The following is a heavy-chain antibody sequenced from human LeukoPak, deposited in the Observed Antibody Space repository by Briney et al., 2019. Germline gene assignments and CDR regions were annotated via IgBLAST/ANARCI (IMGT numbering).Heavy chain of an antibody. CDR2: IIPIFGTP. Sequence: GASVKVSCKASGGTFRTYSVTWVRQAPGQGLEWMGGIIPIFGTPNYAQKFQGRAKVTTDDATGTAYMELSSLMSEDTAIYYCARVDRYHFYLDVWGKGTPVTVSS. CDR3: ARVDRYHFYLDV. J-gene: IGHJ6*03. V-gene: IGHV1-69*05. CDR1: GGTFRTYS.